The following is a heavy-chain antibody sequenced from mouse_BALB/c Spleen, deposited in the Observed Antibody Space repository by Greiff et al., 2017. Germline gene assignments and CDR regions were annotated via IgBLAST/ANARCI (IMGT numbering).Heavy chain of an antibody. D-gene: IGHD2-3*01. V-gene: IGHV3-8*02. CDR1: GDSITSGY. CDR2: ISYSGST. Sequence: EVQVVESGPSLVKPSQTLSLTCSVTGDSITSGYWNWIRKFPGNKLEYMGYISYSGSTYYNPSLKSRISITRDTSKNQYYLQLNSVTTEDTATYYCARRWLLRFAYWGQGTLVTVSA. J-gene: IGHJ3*01. CDR3: ARRWLLRFAY.